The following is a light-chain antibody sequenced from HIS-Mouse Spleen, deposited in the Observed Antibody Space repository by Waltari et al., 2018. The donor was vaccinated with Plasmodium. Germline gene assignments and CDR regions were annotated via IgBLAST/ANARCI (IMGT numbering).Light chain of an antibody. Sequence: QSALTQPRSVSGSPGQSVPISCPGTSRDVGGYNFVSWYQQHPGKAPKLMIYDVSKRPSGVPDRFSGSKSGNTAPLTISGLQAEDEADYYCCSYAGSYTWVFGGGTKLTVL. V-gene: IGLV2-11*01. CDR1: SRDVGGYNF. CDR2: DVS. J-gene: IGLJ3*02. CDR3: CSYAGSYTWV.